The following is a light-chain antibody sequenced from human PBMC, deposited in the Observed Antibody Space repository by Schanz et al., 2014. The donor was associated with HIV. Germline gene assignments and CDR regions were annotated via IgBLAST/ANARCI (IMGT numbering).Light chain of an antibody. V-gene: IGLV2-14*03. Sequence: QSALTQPTSVSGSPGQSITISCTGASMAFSSSNFVSWYQQHPGEAPRLIIYDVTSRPSGVSARFSASKTGETASLTISGLQAEDEADYYCSSYTSSSTPYVFGPGTKLTVL. CDR1: SMAFSSSNF. J-gene: IGLJ1*01. CDR3: SSYTSSSTPYV. CDR2: DVT.